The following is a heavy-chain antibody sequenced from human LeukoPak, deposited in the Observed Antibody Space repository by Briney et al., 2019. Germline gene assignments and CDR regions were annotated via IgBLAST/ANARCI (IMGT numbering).Heavy chain of an antibody. J-gene: IGHJ4*02. CDR2: LNPNSGGT. V-gene: IGHV1-2*06. CDR1: GYTFTSYG. D-gene: IGHD7-27*01. Sequence: ASVKVSCKASGYTFTSYGISWVRQAPGQGLEWMGRLNPNSGGTNFAQKFQGRVTMTRDTSINTAYMELSRLRSDDTAVYYCARGTGDPPFFDYWGQGTLVTVSS. CDR3: ARGTGDPPFFDY.